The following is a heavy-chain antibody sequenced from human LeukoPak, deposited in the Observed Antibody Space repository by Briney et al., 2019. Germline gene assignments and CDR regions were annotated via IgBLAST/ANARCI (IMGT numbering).Heavy chain of an antibody. CDR3: AELGITMIGGV. CDR2: ISWNSGSI. J-gene: IGHJ6*04. V-gene: IGHV3-9*01. D-gene: IGHD3-10*02. CDR1: GFIFDDYA. Sequence: HPGGSLRLSCAASGFIFDDYAMHWVRQAPGKGLEWVSGISWNSGSIGYADSAKGRFTISRDNAKNSLYLQMNSLRAEDTAVYYCAELGITMIGGVWGKGTTVTISS.